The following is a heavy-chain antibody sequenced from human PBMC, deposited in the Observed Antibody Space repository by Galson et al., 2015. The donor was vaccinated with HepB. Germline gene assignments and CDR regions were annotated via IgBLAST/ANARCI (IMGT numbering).Heavy chain of an antibody. V-gene: IGHV4-59*01. J-gene: IGHJ3*02. D-gene: IGHD3-3*01. CDR3: ARFRLKYYDFWSGYYNDAFDI. CDR1: GGSISSYY. Sequence: ETLSLTCTVSGGSISSYYWSWIRQPPGKGLEWIGYIYYSGSTNYNPSLKSRVTISVDTSKNQFSLKLSSVTAADTAVYYCARFRLKYYDFWSGYYNDAFDIWGQGTMVTVSS. CDR2: IYYSGST.